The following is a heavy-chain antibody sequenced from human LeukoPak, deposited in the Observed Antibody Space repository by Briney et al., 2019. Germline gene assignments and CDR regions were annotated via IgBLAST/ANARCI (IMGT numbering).Heavy chain of an antibody. J-gene: IGHJ6*02. CDR1: GFTFSSYA. Sequence: GGSLRLSCAASGFTFSSYAMSWVRQAPGKGLEWVSAISGSGGSTYYADSVKGRFTISRDNSKNTLYLQMNSLRAEDTAVYYCARLQTYDYVWGRREGFYYYGMDVWGQGTTVTVSS. CDR2: ISGSGGST. CDR3: ARLQTYDYVWGRREGFYYYGMDV. V-gene: IGHV3-23*01. D-gene: IGHD3-16*01.